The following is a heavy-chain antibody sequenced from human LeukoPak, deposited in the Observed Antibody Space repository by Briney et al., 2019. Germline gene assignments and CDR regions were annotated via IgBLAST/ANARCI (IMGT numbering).Heavy chain of an antibody. CDR1: GGSFSGYY. CDR2: INHSGST. J-gene: IGHJ3*02. CDR3: ASLRKRGGAFDI. Sequence: SETLSLTCAVYGGSFSGYYWSWIRQPPGKGLEWIGEINHSGSTNYNPSLKSRVTISVDTSKNQFSLKLRSVTAADTAVYYCASLRKRGGAFDIWGQGTMTVSS. V-gene: IGHV4-34*01.